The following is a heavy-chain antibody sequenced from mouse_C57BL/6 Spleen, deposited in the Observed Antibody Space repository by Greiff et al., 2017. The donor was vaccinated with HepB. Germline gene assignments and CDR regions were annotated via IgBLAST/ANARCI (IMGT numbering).Heavy chain of an antibody. CDR1: GFTFSDYG. V-gene: IGHV5-17*01. J-gene: IGHJ4*01. CDR3: ARDEDMDY. CDR2: ISSGSSTI. Sequence: VQLQQSGGGLVKPGGSLKLSCAASGFTFSDYGMHWVRQAPEKGLEWVAYISSGSSTIYYADTVKGRFTISRDNAKNTLFLQMTSLRSEDTAMYYCARDEDMDYWGQGTSVTVSS.